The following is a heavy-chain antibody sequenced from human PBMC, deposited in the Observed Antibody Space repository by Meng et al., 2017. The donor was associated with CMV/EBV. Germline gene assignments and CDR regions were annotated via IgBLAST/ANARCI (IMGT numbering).Heavy chain of an antibody. V-gene: IGHV3-21*01. CDR2: ISSSSSYI. CDR1: GFTFSSYS. J-gene: IGHJ6*02. CDR3: ARVGYSNYEPLYYYYGMDV. Sequence: GESLKISCAASGFTFSSYSMNWVRQAPGQGLEWVSSISSSSSYIYYADSVKGRFTISRDNSKNSLYLQINSLRAEDTAVYYCARVGYSNYEPLYYYYGMDVWGQGTTVTVSS. D-gene: IGHD4-11*01.